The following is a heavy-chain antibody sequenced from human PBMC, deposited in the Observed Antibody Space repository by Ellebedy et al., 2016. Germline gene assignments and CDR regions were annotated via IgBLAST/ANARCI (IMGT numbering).Heavy chain of an antibody. J-gene: IGHJ5*02. CDR3: ASELRRFDP. Sequence: GESLKISCEASGFTFSSYWMTWVRQAPGRGLEWVANIKQDGSQNYYVDSVKGRFTISRDNAKNTVYLQMNSLRVEDTAVYYCASELRRFDPWGQGTQVTVSS. CDR1: GFTFSSYW. V-gene: IGHV3-7*01. CDR2: IKQDGSQN.